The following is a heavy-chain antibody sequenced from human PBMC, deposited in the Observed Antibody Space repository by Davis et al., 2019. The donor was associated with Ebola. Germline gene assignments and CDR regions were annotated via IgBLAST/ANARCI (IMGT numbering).Heavy chain of an antibody. CDR1: GFTFSSYW. Sequence: GGSLRLSCAASGFTFSSYWMHWVRQAPGKGLEWVAVISYDGSNKYYADSVKGRFTISRDNSKNTLYLQMNSLRAEDTAVYYCAKDHYARPRYYYGMDVWGQGTTVTVSS. CDR2: ISYDGSNK. D-gene: IGHD3-16*01. V-gene: IGHV3-30*18. J-gene: IGHJ6*02. CDR3: AKDHYARPRYYYGMDV.